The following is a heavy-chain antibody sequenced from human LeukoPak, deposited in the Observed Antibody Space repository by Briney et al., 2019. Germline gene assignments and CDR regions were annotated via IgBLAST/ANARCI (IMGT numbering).Heavy chain of an antibody. J-gene: IGHJ3*02. CDR3: ARDSTEMATRHDAFDI. CDR1: GGTFSSYT. D-gene: IGHD5-24*01. CDR2: IIPIFGTA. Sequence: ASVKVSCKASGGTFSSYTISWVRQAPGQGLEWMGRIIPIFGTANYAQKFQGRVTITTDESTSTAYMELSSLRSEDTAVYYCARDSTEMATRHDAFDIWGQGTMVTVPS. V-gene: IGHV1-69*05.